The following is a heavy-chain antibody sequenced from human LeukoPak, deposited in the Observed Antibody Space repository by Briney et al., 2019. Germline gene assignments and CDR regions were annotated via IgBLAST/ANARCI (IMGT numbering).Heavy chain of an antibody. CDR2: INHSGST. CDR1: GGSFSGYY. D-gene: IGHD1-26*01. J-gene: IGHJ4*02. CDR3: SRESGAFSPFGY. V-gene: IGHV4-34*01. Sequence: SETLSLTCALYGGSFSGYYWSWIRQPPGKGLEWIGEINHSGSTNYNPSLKSRVTISVDTSKNQLSLDLASVTAADTAVYYRSRESGAFSPFGYWGQGTLVTVHS.